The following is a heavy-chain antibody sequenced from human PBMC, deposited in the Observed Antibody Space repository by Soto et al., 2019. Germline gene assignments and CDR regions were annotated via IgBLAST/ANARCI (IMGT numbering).Heavy chain of an antibody. CDR2: IYHSGST. V-gene: IGHV4-4*02. CDR1: GGSISSSNW. J-gene: IGHJ6*02. D-gene: IGHD2-2*01. CDR3: ARVGVCSSSSFTYCYSYGMDV. Sequence: PSETLSLTCAVSGGSISSSNWWSWVRQPPGKGLEWIGEIYHSGSTNYNPSLKSRVTISVDKSKNQFSLKLSSVTAADTAVYYCARVGVCSSSSFTYCYSYGMDVWGQGTTVTVSS.